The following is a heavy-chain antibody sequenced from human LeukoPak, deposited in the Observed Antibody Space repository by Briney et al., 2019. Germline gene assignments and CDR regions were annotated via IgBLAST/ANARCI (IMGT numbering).Heavy chain of an antibody. CDR1: GGTFSSYA. CDR3: ARDPDPDDYGDYA. J-gene: IGHJ5*02. Sequence: ASVKVSCKASGGTFSSYAISWVRQAPGQGLEWMGGIIPIFGTANYAQKFQGRVTITTDASTNTIYMDLSSLRSEDTALYYCARDPDPDDYGDYAWGQGTLVTVSS. D-gene: IGHD4-17*01. V-gene: IGHV1-69*05. CDR2: IIPIFGTA.